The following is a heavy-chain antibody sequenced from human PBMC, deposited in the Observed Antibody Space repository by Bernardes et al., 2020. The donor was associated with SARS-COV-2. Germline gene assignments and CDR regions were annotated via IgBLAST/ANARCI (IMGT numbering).Heavy chain of an antibody. CDR3: ARDSALNVDYYYGMDV. CDR2: IKQDGSEK. CDR1: GFTFSSYW. V-gene: IGHV3-7*01. D-gene: IGHD3-10*01. J-gene: IGHJ6*02. Sequence: GGSLRLSCAASGFTFSSYWMTWVRQAPGKGLEWVANIKQDGSEKYYVDSVKGRFSISRDNAKNSLYLQMNSLRAEDTAVYYCARDSALNVDYYYGMDVWGQGTTVTVSS.